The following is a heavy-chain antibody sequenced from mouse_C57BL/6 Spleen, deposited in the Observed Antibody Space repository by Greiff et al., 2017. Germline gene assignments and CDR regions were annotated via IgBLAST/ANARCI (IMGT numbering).Heavy chain of an antibody. J-gene: IGHJ3*01. V-gene: IGHV1-7*01. D-gene: IGHD2-1*01. Sequence: QVQLQQPGAELAKPGASVKLSCKASGYTFTSYWMHWVKQRPGQGLEWIGYINPSSGYTKYNQKFKDKATLTADKYSSTAYMQLSSLTYEDSAVYYCARGDGNYELFWFAYWGQGTLVTVSA. CDR1: GYTFTSYW. CDR2: INPSSGYT. CDR3: ARGDGNYELFWFAY.